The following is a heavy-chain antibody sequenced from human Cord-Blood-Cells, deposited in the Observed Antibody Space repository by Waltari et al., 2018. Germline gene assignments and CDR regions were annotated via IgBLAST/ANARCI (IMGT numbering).Heavy chain of an antibody. CDR3: ARSLLPAAIAGAFDI. J-gene: IGHJ3*02. D-gene: IGHD2-2*02. CDR2: IIPIFGTA. V-gene: IGHV1-69*01. Sequence: CKASGGTFSSYAISWVRQAPGQGLEWMGGIIPIFGTANYAQKFQGRVTITADESTSTAYMELSSLRSEDTAVYYCARSLLPAAIAGAFDIWGQGTMVTVSS. CDR1: GGTFSSYA.